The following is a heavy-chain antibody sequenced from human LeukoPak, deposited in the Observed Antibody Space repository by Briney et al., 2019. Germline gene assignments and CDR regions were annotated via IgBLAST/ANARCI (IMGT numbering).Heavy chain of an antibody. J-gene: IGHJ3*02. CDR1: GFTVSSNY. D-gene: IGHD2-21*02. CDR3: ASYCGGDCYFAFDI. Sequence: PGGSLRLSCAASGFTVSSNYMSWVRQAPGKGLEWVSVIYSGGSTYYADSVKGRFTISRDNSKNTLYLQMNSLRAEDTAAYYCASYCGGDCYFAFDIWGQGTMVTVSS. CDR2: IYSGGST. V-gene: IGHV3-53*01.